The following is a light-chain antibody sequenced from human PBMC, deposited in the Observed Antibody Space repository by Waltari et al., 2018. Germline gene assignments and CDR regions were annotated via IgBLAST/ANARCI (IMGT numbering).Light chain of an antibody. J-gene: IGKJ1*01. CDR3: QHYVRLPAT. Sequence: EIVLTQSPGTLSLSPGERATLACRARQSVGRSLAWYQQKPGQAPRLLLYDASRKAPGIPDRFSGSGSGTDFSLTISRLEPEDFAVYYCQHYVRLPATFGQGTKVEI. V-gene: IGKV3-20*01. CDR2: DAS. CDR1: QSVGRS.